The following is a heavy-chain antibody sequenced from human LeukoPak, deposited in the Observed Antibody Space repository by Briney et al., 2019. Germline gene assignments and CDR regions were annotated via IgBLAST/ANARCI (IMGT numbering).Heavy chain of an antibody. Sequence: SETLSLTCTVSGGTLSSSGYYWSGIRQHPGKGLECIGYIYYSGSNDYNPSLKSRVTISVDTSKNLFSLKLSSVTAADTSVYYCARRMDYFDYWGQGTLVTVSS. CDR2: IYYSGSN. J-gene: IGHJ4*02. D-gene: IGHD2-8*01. CDR3: ARRMDYFDY. CDR1: GGTLSSSGYY. V-gene: IGHV4-61*08.